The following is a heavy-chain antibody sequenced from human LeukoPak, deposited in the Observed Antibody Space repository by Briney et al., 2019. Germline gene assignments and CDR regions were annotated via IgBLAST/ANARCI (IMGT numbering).Heavy chain of an antibody. CDR1: GYTLTSYY. J-gene: IGHJ6*03. CDR2: INPSSGRT. V-gene: IGHV1-46*01. CDR3: ARDRGGSYLGYYYYMDV. D-gene: IGHD1-26*01. Sequence: GASVKLSCKASGYTLTSYYMHWVRQAAGQVLEWMGIINPSSGRTSYAQKFQGRVTMTRDTSTSTVYMALSSLRSEDTAVYYCARDRGGSYLGYYYYMDVWGKGTTVTVSS.